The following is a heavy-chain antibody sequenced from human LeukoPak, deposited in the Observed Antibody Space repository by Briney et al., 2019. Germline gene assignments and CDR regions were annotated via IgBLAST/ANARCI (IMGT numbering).Heavy chain of an antibody. Sequence: SVKVSCKAPGGTFSSYAISWVRQAPGQGLEWMGGIIPIFGTANYAQKFQGRVTITADESTSTAYMELSSLRSEDTAVYYCARGGHEQQLTYYFDYWGQGTLVTVSS. V-gene: IGHV1-69*13. J-gene: IGHJ4*02. CDR1: GGTFSSYA. CDR3: ARGGHEQQLTYYFDY. D-gene: IGHD6-13*01. CDR2: IIPIFGTA.